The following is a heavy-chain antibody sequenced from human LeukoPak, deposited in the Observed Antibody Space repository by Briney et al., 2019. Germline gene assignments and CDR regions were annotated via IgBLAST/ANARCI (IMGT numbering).Heavy chain of an antibody. CDR1: GYSISSGYY. Sequence: SETLSLTCTVSGYSISSGYYWTWIRQPPGKGLAWIGTIYHSGTTYYNPSLKSRVTISVDTSKNQFSLKLSSVTAADTAVYYCARGLSPWIQLWLRYFDYWGQGTLVTVSS. D-gene: IGHD5-18*01. CDR2: IYHSGTT. V-gene: IGHV4-38-2*02. CDR3: ARGLSPWIQLWLRYFDY. J-gene: IGHJ4*02.